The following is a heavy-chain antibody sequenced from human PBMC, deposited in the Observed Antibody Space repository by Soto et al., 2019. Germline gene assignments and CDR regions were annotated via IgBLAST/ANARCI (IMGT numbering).Heavy chain of an antibody. V-gene: IGHV3-23*01. CDR3: AKPPESSSTFYYYGLDV. CDR1: GFAFSSYA. Sequence: VQLLESGGGLVQPGGSLRLSCAASGFAFSSYAMTWVRQAPGKGLVWVSALSGSGATTYYADSVKGRFTISRDNSKNTLSLEMNSLRAEDTAVYYCAKPPESSSTFYYYGLDVWGQGTTVTVSS. D-gene: IGHD2-2*01. CDR2: LSGSGATT. J-gene: IGHJ6*02.